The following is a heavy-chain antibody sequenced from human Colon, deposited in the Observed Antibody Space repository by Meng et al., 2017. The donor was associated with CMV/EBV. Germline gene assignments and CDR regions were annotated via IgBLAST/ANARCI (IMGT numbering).Heavy chain of an antibody. V-gene: IGHV1-2*02. CDR2: IYPQDGGT. D-gene: IGHD6-13*01. CDR1: GYTFTANH. CDR3: VRESWYFDF. Sequence: QVQLVKSGTEVKKPGGSVKVSCKTSGYTFTANHLHWVRQAPGQGLEWMGWIYPQDGGTYFAQKFQDRVTLTRGTSITTAYMELSGLTSDDTAIYYCVRESWYFDFWGEGTLVTVSS. J-gene: IGHJ4*02.